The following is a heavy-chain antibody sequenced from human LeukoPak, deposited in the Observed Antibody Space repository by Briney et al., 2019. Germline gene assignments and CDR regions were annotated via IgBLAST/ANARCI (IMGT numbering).Heavy chain of an antibody. CDR1: GFTFSGSA. D-gene: IGHD2-2*01. CDR2: IRSKADSYAT. J-gene: IGHJ5*02. Sequence: GGSLRLSCAASGFTFSGSAMHWVRQASGKGLEWVGRIRSKADSYATAYAASVKGRFTISRDDSKNTAYLHMNSLKTEDTAVYYCTKGYCSGSSCYPQFDPWGQGTLVTVSS. CDR3: TKGYCSGSSCYPQFDP. V-gene: IGHV3-73*01.